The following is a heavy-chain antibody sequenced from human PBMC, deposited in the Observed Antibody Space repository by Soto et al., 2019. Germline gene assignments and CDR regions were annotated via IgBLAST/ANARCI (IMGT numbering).Heavy chain of an antibody. V-gene: IGHV3-15*01. CDR1: GFTFSNAW. Sequence: GGSLRLSCEVSGFTFSNAWMNWVRQAPGKGLEWVGRIKSKKNGGTTDYAAPVKGRFTISRDDSQNRLYLQMSSLKSEDTGVYYCATIYDYVWGSYHLFDYWGHGTLVTVSS. D-gene: IGHD3-16*02. CDR3: ATIYDYVWGSYHLFDY. J-gene: IGHJ4*01. CDR2: IKSKKNGGTT.